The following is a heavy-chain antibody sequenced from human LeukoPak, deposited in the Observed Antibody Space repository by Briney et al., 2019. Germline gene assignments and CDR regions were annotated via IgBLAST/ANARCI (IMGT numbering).Heavy chain of an antibody. V-gene: IGHV1-18*01. Sequence: WASVTVSCKASGYTFTNYGICWMRQAPGQGLESMGCMSAYNCNTNYAQRLQGRVTMTTDTSTSTVYMELRSLRSDDTAVYYCARGSPPRRNYDSRGYYSYYFDYWGQGTLVTVSS. CDR1: GYTFTNYG. D-gene: IGHD3-22*01. CDR3: ARGSPPRRNYDSRGYYSYYFDY. J-gene: IGHJ4*02. CDR2: MSAYNCNT.